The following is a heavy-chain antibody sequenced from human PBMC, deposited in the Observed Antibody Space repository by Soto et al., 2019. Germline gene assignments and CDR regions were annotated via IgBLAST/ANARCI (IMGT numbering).Heavy chain of an antibody. J-gene: IGHJ6*02. CDR3: ARHIPPFCYGSGPWDV. D-gene: IGHD3-10*01. CDR1: GGSISNSY. Sequence: QVQLQESGPGLVRPSETLSLTCTVSGGSISNSYWSWIRQSPGKGLEWIGYIYSSGSTNYNPSLKSRVTIPLDTSKNHFSLKFSSLHAADTAVYYCARHIPPFCYGSGPWDVWGQGTTVTVSS. V-gene: IGHV4-59*08. CDR2: IYSSGST.